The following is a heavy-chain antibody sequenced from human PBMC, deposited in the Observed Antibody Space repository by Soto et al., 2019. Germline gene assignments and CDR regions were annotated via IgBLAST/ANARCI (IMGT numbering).Heavy chain of an antibody. J-gene: IGHJ4*02. CDR1: GGSISSYY. CDR3: AASQFCSGGRCYYYFDY. Sequence: PSETLSLTCTVSGGSISSYYWSWIRQPPGKGLEWIGYIYYSGSTNYNPSLKSRVTISVDTSKNQFSLKLSSVTAADTAVYYCAASQFCSGGRCYYYFDYCGQRTLVTVSP. V-gene: IGHV4-59*01. CDR2: IYYSGST. D-gene: IGHD2-15*01.